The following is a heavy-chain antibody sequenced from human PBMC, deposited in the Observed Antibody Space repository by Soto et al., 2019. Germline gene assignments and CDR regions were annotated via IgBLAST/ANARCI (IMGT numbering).Heavy chain of an antibody. D-gene: IGHD5-12*01. Sequence: GASLRLSCAASGFTFTETWMNWVRQAPGKGLEWVGRIRFNAYSGGTDFRAPVKGRFTISRDDPENTLYLQMNNLKIEDTGVYYCTTDHHGAYDTWGQGTLVTVSS. V-gene: IGHV3-15*07. CDR2: IRFNAYSGGT. CDR1: GFTFTETW. CDR3: TTDHHGAYDT. J-gene: IGHJ5*02.